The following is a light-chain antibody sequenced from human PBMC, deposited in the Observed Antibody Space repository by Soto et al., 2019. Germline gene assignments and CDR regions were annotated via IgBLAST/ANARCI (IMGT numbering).Light chain of an antibody. J-gene: IGKJ1*01. CDR2: DAS. V-gene: IGKV1-5*01. Sequence: DLPMTQSPSTLSASVGDRVTITCRASQTISSGLAWYQQKPGKAPKVLIYDASTLESGVPSRFSGSGSGTEFTLTISSLQPDDFATYYCQQYKSYKTFGQGTKVEIK. CDR1: QTISSG. CDR3: QQYKSYKT.